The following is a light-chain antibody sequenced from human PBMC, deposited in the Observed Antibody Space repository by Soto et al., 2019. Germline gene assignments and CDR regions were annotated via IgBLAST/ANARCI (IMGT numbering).Light chain of an antibody. CDR3: AAGDDSEVVV. J-gene: IGLJ2*01. Sequence: QSVLTQPPSASGTPGQRVTISCSGSSSNIGSNYVYWYQQLPGTAPKLLIYSNNQRPSGVPDRFSGSKSGTSASLAISGLRYEEEADYYCAAGDDSEVVVFGGGTKLTVL. CDR2: SNN. CDR1: SSNIGSNY. V-gene: IGLV1-47*02.